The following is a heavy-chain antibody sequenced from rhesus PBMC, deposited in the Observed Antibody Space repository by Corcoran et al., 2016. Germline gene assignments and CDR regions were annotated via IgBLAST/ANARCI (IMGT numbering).Heavy chain of an antibody. V-gene: IGHV5-43*01. J-gene: IGHJ4*01. D-gene: IGHD6-13*01. CDR3: AKVYSSWSSMDY. Sequence: LRGKGLEWVGSIYPGDSDTRYNPSFQGHVTISADKSISTTYLQWSSLKASDTATYYCAKVYSSWSSMDYWGQGVLVTVSS. CDR2: IYPGDSDT.